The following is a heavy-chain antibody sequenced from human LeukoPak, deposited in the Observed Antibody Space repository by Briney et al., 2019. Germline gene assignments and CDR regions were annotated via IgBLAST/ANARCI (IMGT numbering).Heavy chain of an antibody. CDR2: IYNSGIT. V-gene: IGHV4-4*07. Sequence: PSETLSLTCTVSGASISTSYLSWVRQPAGRGLEWIGRIYNSGITNYNPSLKSRVTISVDTSKNQFSLKLSSVTAADTAVYYCARKPYYPQSSKTLDYWGQGTLVTVSS. D-gene: IGHD6-6*01. CDR3: ARKPYYPQSSKTLDY. J-gene: IGHJ4*02. CDR1: GASISTSY.